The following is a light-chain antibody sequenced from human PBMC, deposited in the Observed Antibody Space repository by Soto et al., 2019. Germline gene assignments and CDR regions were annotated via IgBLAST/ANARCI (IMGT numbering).Light chain of an antibody. V-gene: IGKV3-11*01. Sequence: EIVLTQSPATLSLSPGERATLSCRASQSVSSYLAWYQQKPGQAPRLLIYDASNRATGIPARFSGSGSATDFTLTISSLEAEDFAVYYCQHRSTWPRTFGQGTKVEIK. CDR2: DAS. J-gene: IGKJ1*01. CDR3: QHRSTWPRT. CDR1: QSVSSY.